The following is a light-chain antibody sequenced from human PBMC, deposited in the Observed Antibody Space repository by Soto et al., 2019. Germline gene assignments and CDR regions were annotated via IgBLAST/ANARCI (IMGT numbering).Light chain of an antibody. CDR3: QQYGSSRT. Sequence: EIVLTQSPGTLSLSPGERATLSCRASQSVSSSFLARYQQKPGQAPRLLIYGASSRATGIPDRFSGSGSGTDFTLTISRLEPEDFAVYYCQQYGSSRTFGQGTKVDI. J-gene: IGKJ1*01. CDR2: GAS. V-gene: IGKV3-20*01. CDR1: QSVSSSF.